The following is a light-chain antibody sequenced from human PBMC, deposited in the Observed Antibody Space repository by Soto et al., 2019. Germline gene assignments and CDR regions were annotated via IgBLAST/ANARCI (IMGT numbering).Light chain of an antibody. V-gene: IGLV1-40*01. Sequence: QSVLTQPPSLSGAPGQRVTISCTGSTSNIGAGYDVHWYQQVPGTAPKLLVYANSLRPSGVPDRFSGSKSGTSASLAITGLQAEDEAYYYCSSYAGSNNLVFGGGTKVTVL. J-gene: IGLJ2*01. CDR1: TSNIGAGYD. CDR3: SSYAGSNNLV. CDR2: ANS.